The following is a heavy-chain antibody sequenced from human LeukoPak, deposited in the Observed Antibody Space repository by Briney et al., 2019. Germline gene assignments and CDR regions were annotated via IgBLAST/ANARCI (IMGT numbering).Heavy chain of an antibody. CDR1: GITFSSNW. D-gene: IGHD1-7*01. CDR2: IKQDGSEK. V-gene: IGHV3-7*01. Sequence: GGSLRLSCAASGITFSSNWMNWVRQAPGKGLEWVANIKQDGSEKYYVDSAKGRFTISRDNAKNSLYLQMNSLRAEDTAVYYCATSRTFDYWGQGTLVTVSS. J-gene: IGHJ4*02. CDR3: ATSRTFDY.